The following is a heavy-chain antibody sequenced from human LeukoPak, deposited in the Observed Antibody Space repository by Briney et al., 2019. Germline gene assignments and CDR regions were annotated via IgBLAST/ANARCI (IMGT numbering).Heavy chain of an antibody. CDR2: ISGDGSST. D-gene: IGHD1-26*01. Sequence: GGSLRLSCAASGFTFDDYAMHWVRQAPGKGLEWVSLISGDGSSTYYADSVKGRFTISRDNSKNSLYLQMNSLRTEDTALYYCAKESGSNYYFDYWGQGTLVTVSS. CDR3: AKESGSNYYFDY. V-gene: IGHV3-43*02. J-gene: IGHJ4*02. CDR1: GFTFDDYA.